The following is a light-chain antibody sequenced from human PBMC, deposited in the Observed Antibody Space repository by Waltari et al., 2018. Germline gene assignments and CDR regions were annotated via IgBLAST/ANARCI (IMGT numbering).Light chain of an antibody. V-gene: IGLV1-44*01. CDR2: SID. J-gene: IGLJ3*02. CDR1: SSNIGAND. CDR3: STWDDILGGPV. Sequence: QSVLTQPPSASGTPGQRVSFSCSGGSSNIGANDVNWYQQLPGTAPKLLIHSIDQRPSGVPDRFSGSKSGTSAFLAISGLQSEDEGDYFCSTWDDILGGPVFGGGTKVTVL.